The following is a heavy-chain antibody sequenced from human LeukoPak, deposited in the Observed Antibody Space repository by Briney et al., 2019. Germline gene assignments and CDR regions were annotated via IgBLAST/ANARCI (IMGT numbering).Heavy chain of an antibody. J-gene: IGHJ3*02. D-gene: IGHD6-13*01. Sequence: QPGRSLRLSCAAAGFTFSSHAMSWVRQAPGKGLEWVSGIRGSGDSTYYAGSVKGPFTISRDNSQNTLSLQMTSLRAEDTGVYYCAKDRWSSPVSSFDMWGQGTMVTVSS. CDR3: AKDRWSSPVSSFDM. CDR2: IRGSGDST. CDR1: GFTFSSHA. V-gene: IGHV3-23*01.